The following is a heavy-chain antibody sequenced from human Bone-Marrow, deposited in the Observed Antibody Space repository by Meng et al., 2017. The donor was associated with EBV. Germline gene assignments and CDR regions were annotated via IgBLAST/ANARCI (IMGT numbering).Heavy chain of an antibody. J-gene: IGHJ3*02. CDR2: MNPNSGNT. CDR1: GYTFTSYD. V-gene: IGHV1-8*01. Sequence: GQLGASGAEVKKPWAPLKVSCNASGYTFTSYDINWVRQATGQGLEWMGWMNPNSGNTGYAQKFQGRVTMTRNTSISTAYMELSSLRSEDTAVYYCASGIQLWLFAFDIWGQGTMVTVSS. D-gene: IGHD5-18*01. CDR3: ASGIQLWLFAFDI.